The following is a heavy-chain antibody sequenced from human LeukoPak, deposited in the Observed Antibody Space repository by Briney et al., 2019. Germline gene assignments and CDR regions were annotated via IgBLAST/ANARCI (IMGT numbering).Heavy chain of an antibody. J-gene: IGHJ4*02. CDR1: GGSISSTTYH. V-gene: IGHV4-39*01. CDR2: IYYDGNT. Sequence: PSETLSLTCTVPGGSISSTTYHSGWIRQPPRNGLESIGNIYYDGNTSYNPSLKSGFTISVDTSKNQFSLRLSSVTAPDTAVFYCAILLGNYCSSTSCYPGGYFDYWGQGALVTVSS. CDR3: AILLGNYCSSTSCYPGGYFDY. D-gene: IGHD2-2*01.